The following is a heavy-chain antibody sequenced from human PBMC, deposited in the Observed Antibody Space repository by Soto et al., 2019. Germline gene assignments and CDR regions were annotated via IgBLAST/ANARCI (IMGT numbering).Heavy chain of an antibody. CDR2: ISVYNGKT. CDR3: ARDRIAVNDPLNFNI. V-gene: IGHV1-18*01. Sequence: GASAKVSCKAPGYIFINYGISWVRQAPGQGLEWMGWISVYNGKTNYAQKLQGRVTMTTDTSTSTAYMELRSLRSDDTAVYYCARDRIAVNDPLNFNIWGQGTMVTVSS. CDR1: GYIFINYG. J-gene: IGHJ3*02. D-gene: IGHD6-19*01.